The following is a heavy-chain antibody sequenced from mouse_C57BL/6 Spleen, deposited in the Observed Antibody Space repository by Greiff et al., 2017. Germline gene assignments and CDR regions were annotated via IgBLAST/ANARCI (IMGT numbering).Heavy chain of an antibody. CDR2: IDPSDSYT. V-gene: IGHV1-69*01. CDR3: EGAAGTYFALED. J-gene: IGHJ4*01. D-gene: IGHD1-2*01. CDR1: GYTFTSYW. Sequence: QVQLQQPGAELVMPGASVKLSCKASGYTFTSYWMHWVKQRPGQGLEWIGDIDPSDSYTNYNQKFKGKSTLTVDKSSSTAYMQLSSLTSEDSAVYDCEGAAGTYFALEDWGQGTSVTVSS.